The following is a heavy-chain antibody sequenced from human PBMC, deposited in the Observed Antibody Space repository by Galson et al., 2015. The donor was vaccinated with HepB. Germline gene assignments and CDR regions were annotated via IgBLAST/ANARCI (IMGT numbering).Heavy chain of an antibody. CDR1: GYTFTGYY. CDR2: INPNSGGT. Sequence: SCKASGYTFTGYYMHWVRQAPGQGLEWMGWINPNSGGTNYAQKFQGWVTMTRDTSISTAYMELSRLRSDDTAVYYCARGKYYYGSGSVGNWFDPWGQGTLVTVSS. V-gene: IGHV1-2*04. D-gene: IGHD3-10*01. CDR3: ARGKYYYGSGSVGNWFDP. J-gene: IGHJ5*02.